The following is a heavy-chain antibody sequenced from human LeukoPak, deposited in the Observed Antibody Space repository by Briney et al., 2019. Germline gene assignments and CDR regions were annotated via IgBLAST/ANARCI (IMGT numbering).Heavy chain of an antibody. CDR3: ATLGGYYYDSSGYPFDY. CDR2: ISPSGGT. V-gene: IGHV4-34*01. D-gene: IGHD3-22*01. Sequence: SETLSLTCAVYGGSFSGYYWSWIRQPPGKGLEWIWQISPSGGTIYNPSLESRVTISLDTSKNHFSLKVNSVTAADTAVYYCATLGGYYYDSSGYPFDYWGQGTLVTVSS. J-gene: IGHJ4*02. CDR1: GGSFSGYY.